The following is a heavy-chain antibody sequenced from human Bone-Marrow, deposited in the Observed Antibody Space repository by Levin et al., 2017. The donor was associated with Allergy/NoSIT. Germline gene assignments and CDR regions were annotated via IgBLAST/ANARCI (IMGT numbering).Heavy chain of an antibody. CDR1: GFTVSSNY. J-gene: IGHJ3*02. Sequence: GGSLRLSCAASGFTVSSNYMSWVRQAPGKGLEWVSVIYSGGSTYYADSVKGRFTISRDNSKNTLYLQMNSLRAEDTAVYYCARARPNYDPISGRGGDAFDIWGQGTMVTVSS. V-gene: IGHV3-53*01. CDR2: IYSGGST. D-gene: IGHD3-10*01. CDR3: ARARPNYDPISGRGGDAFDI.